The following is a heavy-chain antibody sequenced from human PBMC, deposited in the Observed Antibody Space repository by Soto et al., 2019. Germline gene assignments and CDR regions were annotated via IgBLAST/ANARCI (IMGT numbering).Heavy chain of an antibody. CDR2: ISYDGSNK. V-gene: IGHV3-30-3*01. Sequence: GGSLRLSCAASGFTFSSYAMHWVRQAPGKGLEWVAVISYDGSNKYYADSVKGRFTISRDNSKNTLYLQMNSLRAEDTAVYYCARDRSCSGGSCYWGYYYYGMDVWGQGTTVTVSS. J-gene: IGHJ6*02. D-gene: IGHD2-15*01. CDR1: GFTFSSYA. CDR3: ARDRSCSGGSCYWGYYYYGMDV.